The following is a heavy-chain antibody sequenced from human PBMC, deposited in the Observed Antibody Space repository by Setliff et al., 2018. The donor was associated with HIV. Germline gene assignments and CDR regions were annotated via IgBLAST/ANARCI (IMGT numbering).Heavy chain of an antibody. J-gene: IGHJ4*02. CDR1: GDSITTNDYY. CDR3: ARGPPGSSIGWYVGY. D-gene: IGHD6-19*01. CDR2: INHSGST. Sequence: SETLSLTCTVSGDSITTNDYYWGWIRQPPGKGLEWIGEINHSGSTNYNPSLKSRVTISVDTSKNQFSLRLSSVIAADTAVYYCARGPPGSSIGWYVGYWGQGTQVTVSS. V-gene: IGHV4-39*07.